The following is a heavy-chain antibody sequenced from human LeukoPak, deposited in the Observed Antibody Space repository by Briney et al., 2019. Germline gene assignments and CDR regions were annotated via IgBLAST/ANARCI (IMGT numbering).Heavy chain of an antibody. Sequence: PGGSLRLSCAASGFSFSTYWMNWVRQPPGKGLEWVANIMRDGSEKYYLDSVKGRFTISRDNAKNSLYLQMNSLRAEDTAVYYCARDPSRGYSYGYADYWGQGSLVTVSS. CDR2: IMRDGSEK. D-gene: IGHD5-18*01. V-gene: IGHV3-7*01. CDR1: GFSFSTYW. J-gene: IGHJ4*02. CDR3: ARDPSRGYSYGYADY.